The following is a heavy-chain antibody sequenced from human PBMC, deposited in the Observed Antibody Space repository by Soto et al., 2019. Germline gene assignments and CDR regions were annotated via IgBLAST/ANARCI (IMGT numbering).Heavy chain of an antibody. CDR3: VRDGTKTLRDWFDP. J-gene: IGHJ5*02. CDR1: GASISGFY. V-gene: IGHV4-4*07. CDR2: IYATGTT. Sequence: SETLSLTCTVSGASISGFYWSWIRKSAGKGLEWIGRIYATGTTDYNPSLKSRVMMSVDTSRKQFSLKLRSVTAADTAVYYCVRDGTKTLRDWFDPWGQGISVTVSS. D-gene: IGHD1-1*01.